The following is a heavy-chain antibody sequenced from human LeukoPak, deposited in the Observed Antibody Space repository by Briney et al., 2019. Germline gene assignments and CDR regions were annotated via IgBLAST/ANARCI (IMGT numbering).Heavy chain of an antibody. Sequence: ASVKVSRKSSGYTFTGYYMHWVRQAPGQGLEWMGWINPNSGGTNYAQEVQGRVTMHRDTSISTAYMELSRLRSDDTAVYYCARDRTRTGYSSGWYHDYWGQGTLVTVSS. CDR3: ARDRTRTGYSSGWYHDY. CDR2: INPNSGGT. J-gene: IGHJ4*02. D-gene: IGHD6-19*01. V-gene: IGHV1-2*02. CDR1: GYTFTGYY.